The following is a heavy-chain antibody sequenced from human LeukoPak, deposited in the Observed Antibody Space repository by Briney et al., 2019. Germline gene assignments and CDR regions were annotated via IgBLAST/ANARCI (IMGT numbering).Heavy chain of an antibody. Sequence: PGGSLRLSCVASGFTFDDYALTWVRQGPGKGLEWVSGINWNGGTKGYAESVKARFTTSRDNAKNSLYLQMNSLRAEDTALYYCARLHWGLGESNWGQGTLVTVSS. J-gene: IGHJ4*02. V-gene: IGHV3-20*04. CDR2: INWNGGTK. D-gene: IGHD3-16*01. CDR1: GFTFDDYA. CDR3: ARLHWGLGESN.